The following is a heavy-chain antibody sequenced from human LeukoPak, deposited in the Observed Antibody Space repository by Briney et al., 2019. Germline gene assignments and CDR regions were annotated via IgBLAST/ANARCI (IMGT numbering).Heavy chain of an antibody. J-gene: IGHJ4*02. CDR3: AKPDREWELLVTFDY. Sequence: GGSLRLSCAASGFTFSTYAMSWVRQAPGKGLEWVSGISGGGGSTYYADSVKGRFTISRDNSRNTLYLRMNSPRAEDTAVYYCAKPDREWELLVTFDYWGQGALVTVSS. CDR2: ISGGGGST. D-gene: IGHD1-26*01. CDR1: GFTFSTYA. V-gene: IGHV3-23*01.